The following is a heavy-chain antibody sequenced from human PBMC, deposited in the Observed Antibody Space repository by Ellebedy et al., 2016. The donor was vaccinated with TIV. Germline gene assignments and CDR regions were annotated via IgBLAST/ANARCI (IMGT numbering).Heavy chain of an antibody. J-gene: IGHJ6*02. CDR1: GFTFSSYG. Sequence: GESLKISCAASGFTFSSYGMNWVRQAPGKGLEWVAVIWYDGSNKYYADSVKGRFTISRDNSKNTLYLQMNSLRAEDTTVYYCASMGTGYSSGWYVPRGMDVWGQGTTVTVSS. CDR3: ASMGTGYSSGWYVPRGMDV. CDR2: IWYDGSNK. V-gene: IGHV3-33*08. D-gene: IGHD6-19*01.